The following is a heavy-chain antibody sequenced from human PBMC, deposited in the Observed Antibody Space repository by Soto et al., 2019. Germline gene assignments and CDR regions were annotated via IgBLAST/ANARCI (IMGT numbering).Heavy chain of an antibody. Sequence: EVQLVESGGGLVQPGGSLRLSCAASGFSFSNYSMNWVRQAPGKGLEWVSYITSTSGTIYYADSVKGRFTTSRDNAKNTLYLQMNSLRAEDTAVYYCARDGSSSWTRGADYWGQGTLVTVSS. D-gene: IGHD6-13*01. CDR1: GFSFSNYS. J-gene: IGHJ4*02. CDR3: ARDGSSSWTRGADY. V-gene: IGHV3-48*01. CDR2: ITSTSGTI.